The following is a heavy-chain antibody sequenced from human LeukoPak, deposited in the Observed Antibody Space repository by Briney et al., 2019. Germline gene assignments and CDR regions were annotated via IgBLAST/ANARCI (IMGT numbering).Heavy chain of an antibody. CDR2: IYYSGST. CDR3: ARVLTRYSSSWPSFDY. CDR1: GGSISSSSYY. J-gene: IGHJ4*02. V-gene: IGHV4-39*07. D-gene: IGHD6-13*01. Sequence: SETLSLTCTVSGGSISSSSYYWGWIRQPPGKGLEWIGSIYYSGSTYYNPSLKSRVTISVDTSKNQFSLKLSSVTAADTAVYFCARVLTRYSSSWPSFDYWGQGTLVTVSS.